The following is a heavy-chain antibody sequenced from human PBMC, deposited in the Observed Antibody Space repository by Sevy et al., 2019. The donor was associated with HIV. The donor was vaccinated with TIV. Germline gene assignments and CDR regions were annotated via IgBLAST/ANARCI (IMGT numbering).Heavy chain of an antibody. J-gene: IGHJ4*02. V-gene: IGHV3-72*01. D-gene: IGHD3-10*01. Sequence: GGSLRLSSAASGFTFSDHYMDWVRQAPGKGLEWVGRIRNKANSDTTEYAASVKGRFTISRDDSKNSLYLQMNSLKTEDTAVYYCARVPTYGSVTYFLDYWGQGSLVTVSS. CDR1: GFTFSDHY. CDR3: ARVPTYGSVTYFLDY. CDR2: IRNKANSDTT.